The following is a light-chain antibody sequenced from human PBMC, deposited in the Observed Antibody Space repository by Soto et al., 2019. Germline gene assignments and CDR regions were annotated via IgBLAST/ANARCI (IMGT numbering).Light chain of an antibody. CDR3: SSYTRNSTLV. CDR1: SSDIRHYNY. V-gene: IGLV2-14*01. CDR2: EVG. Sequence: QSALIQPASVSGSPGQWLTISCTGTSSDIRHYNYVSWYQQHPGKAPKLMIYEVGNRPSGVSTRYSASKSGNTASLTISGLQAEDEADYYCSSYTRNSTLVFGGGTKLTVL. J-gene: IGLJ2*01.